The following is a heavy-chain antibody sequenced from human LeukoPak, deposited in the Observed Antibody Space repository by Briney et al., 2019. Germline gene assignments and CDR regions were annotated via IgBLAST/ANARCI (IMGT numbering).Heavy chain of an antibody. V-gene: IGHV4-31*03. CDR1: GGSISSGGYY. Sequence: SETLSLTCTVSGGSISSGGYYWSWIRQHPGKGLEWIGYIYYSGSTYYNPSLKSRVTISVDMSKNQFSLKLSSVTAADTAVYYCARASSEGDTAPGYWGQGTLVTVSS. D-gene: IGHD5-18*01. CDR3: ARASSEGDTAPGY. J-gene: IGHJ4*02. CDR2: IYYSGST.